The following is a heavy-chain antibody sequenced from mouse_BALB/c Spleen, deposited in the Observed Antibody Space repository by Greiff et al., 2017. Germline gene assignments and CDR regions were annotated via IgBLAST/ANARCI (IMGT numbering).Heavy chain of an antibody. CDR2: ISSGGSYT. J-gene: IGHJ4*01. CDR1: GFTFSSYT. CDR3: ASRRAMDY. V-gene: IGHV5-6-4*01. Sequence: EVMLVESGGGLVKPGGSLKLSCAASGFTFSSYTMSWVRQTPEKRLEWVATISSGGSYTYYPDSVKGRFTISRDNAKNTLYLQMSSLKSEDTAMYYCASRRAMDYWGQGTSVTVSS.